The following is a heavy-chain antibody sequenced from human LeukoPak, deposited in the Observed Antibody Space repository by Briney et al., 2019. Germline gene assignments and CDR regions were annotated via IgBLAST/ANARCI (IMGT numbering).Heavy chain of an antibody. CDR1: GGSISSGSYY. CDR2: VFYTGSP. Sequence: SETLSLTCTVSGGSISSGSYYWGWIRKAPRKGLEWIGSVFYTGSPYYTPSVKSRVTISADPSEERCSLRLSSVTAADTAVYYCVRHGEIVPLAIRYSGSSTFDSWGQGTLVTVSS. CDR3: VRHGEIVPLAIRYSGSSTFDS. V-gene: IGHV4-39*01. J-gene: IGHJ4*02. D-gene: IGHD1-26*01.